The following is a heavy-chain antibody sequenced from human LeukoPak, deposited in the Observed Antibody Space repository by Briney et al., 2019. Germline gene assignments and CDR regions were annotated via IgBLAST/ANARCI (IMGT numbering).Heavy chain of an antibody. CDR2: IDSNSGGT. V-gene: IGHV1-2*02. CDR3: ARGAKIFMRFWEAPDAFDI. CDR1: GYTFTGYY. Sequence: ASVKVSCKASGYTFTGYYMHWVRRAPGQGLEWMGWIDSNSGGTNYAQKFQGRVTMTRDTSISTAYMELSRLRSDDTAVYYCARGAKIFMRFWEAPDAFDIWGQGTMVTVSS. D-gene: IGHD3-10*01. J-gene: IGHJ3*02.